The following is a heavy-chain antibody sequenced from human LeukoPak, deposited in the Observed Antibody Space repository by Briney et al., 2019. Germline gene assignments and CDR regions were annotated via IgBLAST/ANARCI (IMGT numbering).Heavy chain of an antibody. D-gene: IGHD3-22*01. J-gene: IGHJ4*02. CDR3: ARDHGRRGWLLLRGSSDRFDY. V-gene: IGHV1-18*01. CDR2: ISAYNGNT. Sequence: GASVKVSCKASGYTFTSYGISWVRQAPGQGLEWMGWISAYNGNTNYAQKLQGRVTMTTDTSTSTAYMELRSLRSDDTAVYYCARDHGRRGWLLLRGSSDRFDYWGQGTLVTVSS. CDR1: GYTFTSYG.